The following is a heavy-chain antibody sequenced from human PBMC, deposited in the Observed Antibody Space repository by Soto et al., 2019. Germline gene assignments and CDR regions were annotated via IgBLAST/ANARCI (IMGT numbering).Heavy chain of an antibody. V-gene: IGHV1-18*01. CDR1: GYTFSNKG. CDR2: ISAYNGNT. J-gene: IGHJ4*02. Sequence: QVQLVQSGAEVKKPGASVKVSCKTSGYTFSNKGINWVRQAPGQGLEWMGWISAYNGNTNFAQKLQGRVSLTTDTSSTTAYMELRSLTSDDTAVYYCARDLVPGYTGFSDYWGQGTLVTVSS. CDR3: ARDLVPGYTGFSDY. D-gene: IGHD5-12*01.